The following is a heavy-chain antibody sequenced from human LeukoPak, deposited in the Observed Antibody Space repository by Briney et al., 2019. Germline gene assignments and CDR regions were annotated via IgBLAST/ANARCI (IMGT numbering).Heavy chain of an antibody. J-gene: IGHJ6*02. CDR3: ARDRDSSSWHGAFPDYYYGMDV. CDR1: GYTFTSYG. Sequence: ASVKVSCKASGYTFTSYGISWVRQAPGQGLEWMGWISAYNGNTNYAQKLQGRVTMTTDTSTSTAYMELRSLRSDDTAVYYCARDRDSSSWHGAFPDYYYGMDVWGQGTTVTVSS. CDR2: ISAYNGNT. V-gene: IGHV1-18*01. D-gene: IGHD6-13*01.